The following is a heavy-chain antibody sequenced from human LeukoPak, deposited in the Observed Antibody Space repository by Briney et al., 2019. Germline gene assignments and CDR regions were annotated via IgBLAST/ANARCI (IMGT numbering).Heavy chain of an antibody. CDR1: GGSISSYY. V-gene: IGHV4-39*01. J-gene: IGHJ4*02. D-gene: IGHD3-10*01. CDR2: IYYTGPT. Sequence: PSETLSLTCTVSGGSISSYYWGWIRQPPGKGLEWIGNIYYTGPTYYNASLESRVTISLDTSKNQFSLKLNSVTAADTAVYYCARRSVLLWFGGGKKTGSFDYWGQGTLVTVSS. CDR3: ARRSVLLWFGGGKKTGSFDY.